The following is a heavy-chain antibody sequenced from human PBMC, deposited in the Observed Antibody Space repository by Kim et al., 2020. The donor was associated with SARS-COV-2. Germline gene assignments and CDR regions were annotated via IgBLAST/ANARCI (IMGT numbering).Heavy chain of an antibody. D-gene: IGHD3-3*01. CDR2: ISYDGSNK. CDR3: AKFHTIFGLDGGWFDP. V-gene: IGHV3-30*18. Sequence: GGSLRLSCAASGFTFSSYGMHWVRQAPGKGLEWVAVISYDGSNKYYADSVKGRFTISRDNSKNTLYLQMNSLRAEDTAVYYCAKFHTIFGLDGGWFDPWGQGTLVTVSS. J-gene: IGHJ5*02. CDR1: GFTFSSYG.